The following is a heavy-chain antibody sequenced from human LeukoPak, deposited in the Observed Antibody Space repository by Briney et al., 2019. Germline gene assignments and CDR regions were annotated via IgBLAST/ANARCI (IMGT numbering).Heavy chain of an antibody. Sequence: GGSLRLSCAASGFTFSNYAMHWARQAPGKGLEWVAVITYGGNNKYYADSVKGRFTISRDNSKDTLYVQMNSLRTEDTAVYYCARDTRIAVDYWGEGTLVTAS. V-gene: IGHV3-30-3*01. CDR1: GFTFSNYA. D-gene: IGHD6-19*01. J-gene: IGHJ4*02. CDR3: ARDTRIAVDY. CDR2: ITYGGNNK.